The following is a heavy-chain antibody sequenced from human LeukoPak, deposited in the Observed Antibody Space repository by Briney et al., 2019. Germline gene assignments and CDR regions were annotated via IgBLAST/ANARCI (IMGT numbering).Heavy chain of an antibody. CDR3: AISHRWLLLDY. V-gene: IGHV4-34*01. Sequence: PSETLSLTCALSGASFSGYYWRYVPQPPGRGLEWIGEINHSGITTYNPSLKSRVTISVDTSKKQFSLKLNSVTAADTSVYYCAISHRWLLLDYWGQGTLVTVSS. CDR1: GASFSGYY. J-gene: IGHJ4*02. D-gene: IGHD5-24*01. CDR2: INHSGIT.